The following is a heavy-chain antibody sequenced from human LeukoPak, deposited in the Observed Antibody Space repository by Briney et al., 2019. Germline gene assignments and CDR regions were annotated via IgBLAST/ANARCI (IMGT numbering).Heavy chain of an antibody. CDR3: ARERQLERLAFGKEGSAFDY. CDR2: ISSSSSYI. Sequence: GGSLRLSCAASGITFNSYTMNWVRQAPGKGLEWVSSISSSSSYIYYAASVKGRFTISRDNAKNSLYLQMNRLRAEDTAVYYCARERQLERLAFGKEGSAFDYWGQGTLVIVSS. CDR1: GITFNSYT. D-gene: IGHD1-1*01. V-gene: IGHV3-21*01. J-gene: IGHJ4*02.